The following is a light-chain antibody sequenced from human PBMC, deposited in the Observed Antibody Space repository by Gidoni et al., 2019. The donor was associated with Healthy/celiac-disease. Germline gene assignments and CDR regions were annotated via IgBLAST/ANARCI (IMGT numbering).Light chain of an antibody. J-gene: IGLJ3*02. Sequence: QSVLTQPPSASGTPGPRVTISCSGSSSNIGSNTVNWYQQLPGTAPKLLIYSNNQRPSGVPDRFSGSKSGTSASLAISGLQSEDEADYYCAAWDDSLNGWVFGRGTKLTVL. CDR1: SSNIGSNT. CDR2: SNN. CDR3: AAWDDSLNGWV. V-gene: IGLV1-44*01.